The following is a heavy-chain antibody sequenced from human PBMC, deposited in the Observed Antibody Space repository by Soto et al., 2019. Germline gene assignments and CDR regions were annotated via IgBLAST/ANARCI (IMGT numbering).Heavy chain of an antibody. Sequence: VQLVETGGGLIQPGGSLRLSCAASGFTVSSNYMSWVRQAPGKGLEWVAVISYDGSNKYYADSVKGRFTISRDNSKNTLYLQMNSLRAEDTAVYYCAKQQQLGYWGQGTLVTVSS. CDR1: GFTVSSNY. V-gene: IGHV3-30*18. CDR3: AKQQQLGY. D-gene: IGHD6-13*01. J-gene: IGHJ4*02. CDR2: ISYDGSNK.